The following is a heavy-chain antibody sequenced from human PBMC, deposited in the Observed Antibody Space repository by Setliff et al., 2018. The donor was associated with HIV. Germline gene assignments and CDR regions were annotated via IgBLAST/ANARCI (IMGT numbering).Heavy chain of an antibody. CDR1: GGSFNNYA. J-gene: IGHJ3*02. V-gene: IGHV1-69*10. Sequence: SVKVSCKAAGGSFNNYAISWVRQAPGQGLEWVGGISPILGTTNSGPRFHGRVTITADKSTNTVYIELSSLRSEDTALYYCARAARGGLQYGPTGRAFDIWGQGTMVTVSS. CDR3: ARAARGGLQYGPTGRAFDI. D-gene: IGHD1-1*01. CDR2: ISPILGTT.